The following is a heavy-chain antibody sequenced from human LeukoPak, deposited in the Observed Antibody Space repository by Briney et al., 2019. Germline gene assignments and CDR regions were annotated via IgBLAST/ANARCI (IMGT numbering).Heavy chain of an antibody. CDR3: AREAHDVDFWSGPFDY. CDR1: GGSISSYY. V-gene: IGHV4-59*01. CDR2: IYYSGST. D-gene: IGHD3-3*01. J-gene: IGHJ4*02. Sequence: SETLSLTCTVSGGSISSYYWSWIRQPPGKGLEWIGYIYYSGSTNYNPSLKSRVTISVDTSKNQFSLKLSSVTAADTAVYYCAREAHDVDFWSGPFDYWGQGTLVTVSS.